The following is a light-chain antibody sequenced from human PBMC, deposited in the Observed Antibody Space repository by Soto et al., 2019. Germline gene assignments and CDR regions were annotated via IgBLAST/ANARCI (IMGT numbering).Light chain of an antibody. CDR3: QQYNNWTFS. CDR2: DVS. Sequence: VWTQSPDTLSVSPGERANITGRAGQGVTTNFAWYQTKSGQSPRLLIYDVSIRATGVPARFSATGSETDFNLTISGLQSGDSAVYVCQQYNNWTFSFGQGTRLEIK. J-gene: IGKJ5*01. V-gene: IGKV3-15*01. CDR1: QGVTTN.